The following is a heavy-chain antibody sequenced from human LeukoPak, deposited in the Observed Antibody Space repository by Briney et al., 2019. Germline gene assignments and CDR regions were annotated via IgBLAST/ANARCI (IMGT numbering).Heavy chain of an antibody. V-gene: IGHV3-13*01. CDR2: TGTAGDT. Sequence: PGGSLRLSCAASGFTFSSYDMHWVRQATGKGLEWVSATGTAGDTYYPGSVKGRFTISRENAKNSLYLQMNSLRAGDTAVYYCARASMVRGVIAHFDYWGQGTLVTVSS. J-gene: IGHJ4*02. D-gene: IGHD3-10*01. CDR1: GFTFSSYD. CDR3: ARASMVRGVIAHFDY.